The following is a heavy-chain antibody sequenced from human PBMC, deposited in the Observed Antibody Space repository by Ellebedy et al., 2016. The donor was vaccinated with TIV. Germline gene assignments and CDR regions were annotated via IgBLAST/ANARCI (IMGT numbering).Heavy chain of an antibody. CDR2: ISGSGSTT. J-gene: IGHJ5*02. V-gene: IGHV3-23*01. CDR3: AKGEGVTVYNWFDP. D-gene: IGHD4-11*01. Sequence: GESLKISCAASGFTFSNYAMSWVRQAPGKGLEWVSSISGSGSTTYYADSVKGRFTISRDNSKNTLYLQMNSLRAEDTAVYYCAKGEGVTVYNWFDPWGQGTLVTVSS. CDR1: GFTFSNYA.